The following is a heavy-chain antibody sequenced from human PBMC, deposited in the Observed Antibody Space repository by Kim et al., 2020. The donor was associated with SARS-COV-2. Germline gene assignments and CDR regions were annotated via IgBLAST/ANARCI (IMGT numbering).Heavy chain of an antibody. J-gene: IGHJ6*02. V-gene: IGHV3-30*18. CDR2: MSYDGTNK. CDR1: GFTFSSYG. Sequence: GGSLRLSCAASGFTFSSYGMHWVRQAPGKGLEWVAVMSYDGTNKYYADSVEGRFTISRDNSKNTLYLQMNSLKGEDTAAYYCAKDSGSGPPYYGMDVWGQGTTVTVSS. D-gene: IGHD3-10*01. CDR3: AKDSGSGPPYYGMDV.